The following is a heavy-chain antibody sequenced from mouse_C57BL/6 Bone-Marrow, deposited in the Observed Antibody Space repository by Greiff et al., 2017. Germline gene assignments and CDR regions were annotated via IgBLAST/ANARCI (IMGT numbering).Heavy chain of an antibody. V-gene: IGHV1-78*01. D-gene: IGHD1-1*01. J-gene: IGHJ3*01. CDR3: ARMDYYGSIYGFAY. CDR2: IFPRDGST. CDR1: GYTFTDHT. Sequence: VQLQESDAELVKPGASVKISCKVSGYTFTDHTIHWMKQRPEQGLEWSGYIFPRDGSTKYNEKFKGKATLTADKSSSTAYMQLNSLTSDDSAVYFWARMDYYGSIYGFAYWGQGTLVTVSA.